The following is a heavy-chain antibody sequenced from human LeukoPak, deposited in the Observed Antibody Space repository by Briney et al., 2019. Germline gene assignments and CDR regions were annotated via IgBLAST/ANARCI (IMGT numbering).Heavy chain of an antibody. Sequence: GGSLRLSSAASGFTFSIYAMSWVRQAPGKGLEWDSSITSTGENTWYAGSVKGQFTISRDNSKNMVFLQMNRLRAEDTAVYYCARDRPNYYGSNGHYYRRDGDYWGLGTLVTVSS. J-gene: IGHJ4*02. V-gene: IGHV3-23*01. D-gene: IGHD3-22*01. CDR1: GFTFSIYA. CDR3: ARDRPNYYGSNGHYYRRDGDY. CDR2: ITSTGENT.